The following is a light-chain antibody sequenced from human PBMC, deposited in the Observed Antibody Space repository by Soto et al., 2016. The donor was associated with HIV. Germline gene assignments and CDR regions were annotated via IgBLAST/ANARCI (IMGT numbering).Light chain of an antibody. V-gene: IGKV1-9*01. CDR2: GAS. CDR1: QGVNTS. CDR3: QQLKAYPPA. J-gene: IGKJ4*01. Sequence: DIQLTQSPSFVYASVEDRVTITCRASQGVNTSLAWYQQKPGKAPKLLVFGASTLQTGVPSRFTGSGSGTGFTLTINSLQPEDFATYYCQQLKAYPPAFGGGPRWRP.